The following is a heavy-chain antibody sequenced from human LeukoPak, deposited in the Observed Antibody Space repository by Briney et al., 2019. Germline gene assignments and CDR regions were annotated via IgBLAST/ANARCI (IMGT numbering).Heavy chain of an antibody. Sequence: PGRSLRLSCAASGFTFSSYGMHWVRQAPAKGLEWVAVIWYDGSNKYYADSVKGRFTISRDNSKNTMYLQMNSLRAEDTAVYYCAKDPHSSGWFNWFDPWGQGTLVTVSS. CDR3: AKDPHSSGWFNWFDP. CDR1: GFTFSSYG. D-gene: IGHD6-19*01. CDR2: IWYDGSNK. J-gene: IGHJ5*02. V-gene: IGHV3-33*06.